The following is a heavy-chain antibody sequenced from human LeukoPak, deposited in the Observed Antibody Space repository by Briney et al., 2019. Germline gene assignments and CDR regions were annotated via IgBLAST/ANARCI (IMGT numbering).Heavy chain of an antibody. D-gene: IGHD4-17*01. CDR2: ISSSSSYI. J-gene: IGHJ5*02. CDR3: ARTPYAPHNWFDP. V-gene: IGHV3-21*01. CDR1: GFTFGSYS. Sequence: GGSLRLSCAASGFTFGSYSMNWVRQAPGKGLEWVSSISSSSSYIYYADSVKGRFTISRDNAKNSLYLQMNSLRAEDTAVYYCARTPYAPHNWFDPWGQGTLVTVSS.